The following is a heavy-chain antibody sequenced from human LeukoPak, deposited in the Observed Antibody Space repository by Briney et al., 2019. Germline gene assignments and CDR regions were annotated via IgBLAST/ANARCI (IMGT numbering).Heavy chain of an antibody. V-gene: IGHV3-21*01. J-gene: IGHJ4*02. CDR2: IGHSSVDR. D-gene: IGHD3-16*01. Sequence: GGSLRLSCVASGFTFYTSTMNWVRQAPEKGLEGVGSIGHSSVDRYYADSVKGRFTISRDNAKSSLHLQMDGLRAEDTAVYYCVRGDSRDYWGGGTLVTASS. CDR3: VRGDSRDY. CDR1: GFTFYTST.